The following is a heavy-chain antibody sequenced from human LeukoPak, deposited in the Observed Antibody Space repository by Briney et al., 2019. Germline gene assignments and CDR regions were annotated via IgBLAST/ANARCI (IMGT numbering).Heavy chain of an antibody. CDR1: GYTFTGYY. CDR3: ARKYGSGPRWPPYKDYGMDV. CDR2: INPNSGGT. D-gene: IGHD3-10*01. Sequence: ASVKVSCKASGYTFTGYYMHWVRQAPGQGLEWMGWINPNSGGTNHAQKFQGRVTMTRDTSISTAYMELSRLRSDDTAVYYCARKYGSGPRWPPYKDYGMDVWGQGTTVTVSS. J-gene: IGHJ6*02. V-gene: IGHV1-2*02.